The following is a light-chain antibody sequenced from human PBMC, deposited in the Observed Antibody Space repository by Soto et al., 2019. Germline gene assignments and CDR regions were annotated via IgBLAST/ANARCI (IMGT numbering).Light chain of an antibody. V-gene: IGLV2-14*03. Sequence: QSALTQPASGSGSPGQSITISCTGNHNDIGTYDYVSWYQQHPGRAPRLLIYGVTTRPSGISDRFSASKSGLTASLTISGLQPEDEADYYCSSFTSDRIYVFGPETKVTVL. CDR1: HNDIGTYDY. J-gene: IGLJ1*01. CDR3: SSFTSDRIYV. CDR2: GVT.